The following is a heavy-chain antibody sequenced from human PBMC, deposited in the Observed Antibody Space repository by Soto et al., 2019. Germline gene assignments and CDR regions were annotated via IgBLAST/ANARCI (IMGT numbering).Heavy chain of an antibody. CDR1: GYTFTGYY. CDR3: ARPNDAYPILYGMDV. J-gene: IGHJ6*02. Sequence: ASVKVSCKASGYTFTGYYMHWVRQATGQGLEWMGWMNPNSGNTGYAQKFQGRVTMTRNTSISTAYMELSSLRSEDTAVYYCARPNDAYPILYGMDVWGQGTTVTVSS. CDR2: MNPNSGNT. D-gene: IGHD1-1*01. V-gene: IGHV1-8*02.